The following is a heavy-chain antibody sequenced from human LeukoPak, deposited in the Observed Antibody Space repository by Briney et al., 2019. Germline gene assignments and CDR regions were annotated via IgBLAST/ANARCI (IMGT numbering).Heavy chain of an antibody. D-gene: IGHD6-25*01. CDR2: IRSKAYGGTT. CDR1: GFTFGDYA. V-gene: IGHV3-49*04. CDR3: IRELWNSGYENYFGY. Sequence: GRSLRLSCTVSGFTFGDYAMEWVRQAPGKGLEWVGCIRSKAYGGTTEYAASVKGRFIISRDDSKSIAYLQMNSLKTEDTAVYYCIRELWNSGYENYFGYWGQGTLVTVSS. J-gene: IGHJ4*02.